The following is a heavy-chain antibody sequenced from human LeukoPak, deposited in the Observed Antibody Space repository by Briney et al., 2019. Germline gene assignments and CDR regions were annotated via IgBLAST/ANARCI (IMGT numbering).Heavy chain of an antibody. J-gene: IGHJ4*02. CDR2: IRYDGSNK. CDR1: GFTFSSYG. V-gene: IGHV3-30*02. CDR3: AKDWDDCSGGSCYDMGYYFDY. Sequence: GGSLRLSCAASGFTFSSYGMHWVRQAPGKGLEWVAFIRYDGSNKYYADSVKGRFTISIDNSKNTLYLQMNSLRAEDTAVYYCAKDWDDCSGGSCYDMGYYFDYWGQGTLVTVSS. D-gene: IGHD2-15*01.